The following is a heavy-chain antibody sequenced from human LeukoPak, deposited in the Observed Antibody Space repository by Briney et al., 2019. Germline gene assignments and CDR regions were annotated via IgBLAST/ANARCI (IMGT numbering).Heavy chain of an antibody. Sequence: SETLSLTCAVYGGSFSGYYWSWIRQPPGKGLEWIGEINHSGSTNYNPSLKSRVTISVDTSKNQFSLKLSSVTAADTAVYYCARGGNVVVTEGYFDYWGQGTLVTVSS. CDR3: ARGGNVVVTEGYFDY. D-gene: IGHD2-21*02. CDR1: GGSFSGYY. J-gene: IGHJ4*02. CDR2: INHSGST. V-gene: IGHV4-34*01.